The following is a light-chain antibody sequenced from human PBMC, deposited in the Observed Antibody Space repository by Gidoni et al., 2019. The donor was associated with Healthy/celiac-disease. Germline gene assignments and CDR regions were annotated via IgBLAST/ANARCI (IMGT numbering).Light chain of an antibody. J-gene: IGLJ3*02. V-gene: IGLV1-44*01. CDR1: SSNIGSNT. Sequence: QSVLTQPPSASGTPGPRVTISCSGSSSNIGSNTVNWYQQLPGTAPKLLIYSNNQRPSGVPDRFSGSKSGTSASLAISGLQSEDEADYYCAAWADSLNGWVFGGGTKLTVL. CDR2: SNN. CDR3: AAWADSLNGWV.